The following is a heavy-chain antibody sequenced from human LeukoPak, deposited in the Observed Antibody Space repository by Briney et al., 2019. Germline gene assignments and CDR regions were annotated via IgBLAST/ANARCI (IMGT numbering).Heavy chain of an antibody. Sequence: GGSLRLSCAASGFIFSSYGMHWVRQAPGKGLVWVSRINSDGSSTSYADSVKGRFTISRDNAKNTLYLQMNSLRAEDTAVYYCARDPPRRYYYYYYMDVWGKGTTVTVSS. CDR2: INSDGSST. V-gene: IGHV3-74*01. CDR1: GFIFSSYG. CDR3: ARDPPRRYYYYYYMDV. J-gene: IGHJ6*03.